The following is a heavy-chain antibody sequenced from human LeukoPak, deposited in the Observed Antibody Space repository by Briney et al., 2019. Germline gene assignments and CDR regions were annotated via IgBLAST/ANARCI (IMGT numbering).Heavy chain of an antibody. CDR2: IYHSGST. J-gene: IGHJ6*03. CDR1: GYSISSGYY. V-gene: IGHV4-38-2*02. CDR3: ARGTIQLYYYYYMDV. Sequence: PSETLSLTCTVSGYSISSGYYWGWIRQPPGKGLEWIGSIYHSGSTYYNPSLKSRVTISVDTSKNQFSLKLSSVTAADTAVYYCARGTIQLYYYYYMDVWGKGTTVTVSS. D-gene: IGHD5-18*01.